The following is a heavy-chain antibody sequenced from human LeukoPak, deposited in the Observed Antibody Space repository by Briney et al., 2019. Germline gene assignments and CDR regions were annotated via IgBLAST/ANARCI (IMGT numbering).Heavy chain of an antibody. V-gene: IGHV4-34*01. D-gene: IGHD3-10*01. CDR1: GGSFSGYY. CDR2: INHSGST. Sequence: PSETLSLTCAVYGGSFSGYYWGWIRQPPGKGLEWIGEINHSGSTNYNPSLKSRVTISVDTSKNQFFLKLSSVTAADTAVYYCARRSYYSGSGSPPRYWGQGTLVTVSS. J-gene: IGHJ4*02. CDR3: ARRSYYSGSGSPPRY.